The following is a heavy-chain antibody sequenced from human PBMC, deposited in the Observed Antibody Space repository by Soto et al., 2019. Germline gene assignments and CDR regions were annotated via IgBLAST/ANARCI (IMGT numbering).Heavy chain of an antibody. D-gene: IGHD4-17*01. CDR3: ARDGYGDPYFYYGLDV. V-gene: IGHV3-48*03. J-gene: IGHJ6*02. CDR2: IKTSGDAK. CDR1: GFTFGFYE. Sequence: EVQLVESGGGLVKPGGSLRLSCAASGFTFGFYEMTWVRQAPGKGLEWVSYIKTSGDAKYYADSVKGRFTISRDNARNSLYLQMNSLRAEDTAVYYCARDGYGDPYFYYGLDVWGQGTTVTVSS.